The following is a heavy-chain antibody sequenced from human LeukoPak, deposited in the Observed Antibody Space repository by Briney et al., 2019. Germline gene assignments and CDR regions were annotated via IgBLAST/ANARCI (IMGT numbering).Heavy chain of an antibody. CDR1: GGSISGSNW. D-gene: IGHD1-14*01. J-gene: IGHJ3*02. Sequence: SETLSLTCAVSGGSISGSNWWSWVRQHPGKGLEWIGYINYSGSTNYNPSLKSRVILSVDTSKNQFSLKMNSVTAADTAVYYCARGPRGGAFDIWGQGTTVTVSS. CDR3: ARGPRGGAFDI. V-gene: IGHV4-4*02. CDR2: INYSGST.